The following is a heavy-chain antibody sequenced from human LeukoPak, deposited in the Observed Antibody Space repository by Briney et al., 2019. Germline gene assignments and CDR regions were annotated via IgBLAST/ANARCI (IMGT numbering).Heavy chain of an antibody. Sequence: GGSLRLSCAASGFTFTNYWMSWVRQAPGKGLEWVAYIKEDGGEKYYVDSVKGRFTISRDNAKNSLYLQMNNLRAEDTAVYYCARASYQAAGISARWGQGTLVTVSS. CDR1: GFTFTNYW. CDR3: ARASYQAAGISAR. CDR2: IKEDGGEK. J-gene: IGHJ4*02. V-gene: IGHV3-7*01. D-gene: IGHD6-6*01.